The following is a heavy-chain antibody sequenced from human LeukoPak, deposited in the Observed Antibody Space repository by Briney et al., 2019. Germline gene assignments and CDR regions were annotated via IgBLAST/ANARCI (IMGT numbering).Heavy chain of an antibody. Sequence: SETLSLTCTVSGGSISSYYWSWIRQPPGKGLEWIGYIYYSGSTNYSPSLKSRVTISVDTSKNQFSLKLSSVTAADTAVYYCASDDYYGSGSYAANWGQGTLVTVSS. CDR3: ASDDYYGSGSYAAN. D-gene: IGHD3-10*01. J-gene: IGHJ4*02. V-gene: IGHV4-59*01. CDR1: GGSISSYY. CDR2: IYYSGST.